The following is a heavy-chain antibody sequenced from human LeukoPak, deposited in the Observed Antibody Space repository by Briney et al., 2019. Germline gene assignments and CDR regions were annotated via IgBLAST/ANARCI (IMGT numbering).Heavy chain of an antibody. J-gene: IGHJ5*02. V-gene: IGHV4-34*01. D-gene: IGHD3-10*01. CDR2: INHSGST. Sequence: SETLSLTCAVYGGSFSGYYWNWIRQPPGKGLEWIGEINHSGSTNYNPSLKSRVTISVDTSKNQFSLKLSSVTAADTAVYYCAREMVYYYGSGSYYINWFDPWGQGTLVTVSS. CDR3: AREMVYYYGSGSYYINWFDP. CDR1: GGSFSGYY.